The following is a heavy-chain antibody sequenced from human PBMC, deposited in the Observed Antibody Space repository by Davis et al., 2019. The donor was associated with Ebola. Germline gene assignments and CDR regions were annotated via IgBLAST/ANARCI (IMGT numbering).Heavy chain of an antibody. Sequence: PSETLSLTCVVYGESVSGIYWTWTRQSPGKGLEWIGEINHSGRPFYNPSLKSRVTVSLDTSQNHFSLRLTSVTAADTAMYYCGGIRGQWLESWGQGSLVTVST. D-gene: IGHD6-19*01. J-gene: IGHJ5*02. CDR1: GESVSGIY. CDR3: GGIRGQWLES. CDR2: INHSGRP. V-gene: IGHV4-34*01.